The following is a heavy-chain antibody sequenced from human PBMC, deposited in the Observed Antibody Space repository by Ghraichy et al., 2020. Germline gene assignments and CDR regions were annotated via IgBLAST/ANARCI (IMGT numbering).Heavy chain of an antibody. CDR1: GFTFDDYT. CDR2: ISWDGGST. CDR3: AKDIAGAPIFGVVINPAEFYFFGMEL. Sequence: GGSLRLSCAASGFTFDDYTMHWVRQAPGKGLEWVSLISWDGGSTYYADSVKGRFTISRDNSKNSLYLQMNSLRTEDTALYYCAKDIAGAPIFGVVINPAEFYFFGMELWGPGTTVNGS. V-gene: IGHV3-43*01. D-gene: IGHD3-3*01. J-gene: IGHJ6*02.